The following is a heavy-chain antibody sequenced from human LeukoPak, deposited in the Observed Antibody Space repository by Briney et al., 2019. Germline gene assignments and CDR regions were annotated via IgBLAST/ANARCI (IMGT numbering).Heavy chain of an antibody. D-gene: IGHD1-1*01. V-gene: IGHV3-74*01. Sequence: GGSLRLSCVASGFTFSSYWMHWVRQAPGKGLAWVSRINNDGSTTTYADSVKGRFTISRDNAKNTPYLQMNSLRAEDTAVYYCTRDTRGTIGTTTLDYWGQGTLVTVSS. J-gene: IGHJ4*02. CDR1: GFTFSSYW. CDR2: INNDGSTT. CDR3: TRDTRGTIGTTTLDY.